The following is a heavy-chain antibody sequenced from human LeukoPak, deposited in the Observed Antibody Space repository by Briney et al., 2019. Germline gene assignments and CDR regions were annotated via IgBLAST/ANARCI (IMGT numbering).Heavy chain of an antibody. J-gene: IGHJ5*02. CDR2: SHPSGNS. V-gene: IGHV4-4*09. CDR1: GGSNTSYY. CDR3: ARKAPKKAWFDP. Sequence: PSETLSLTCTVSGGSNTSYYWSWIRQPPGKGLEWIGYSHPSGNSTYSPSLKSRVTISIDTSRNQSSLKLSSVTAADTAVYYCARKAPKKAWFDPWGQGTLVTVSS.